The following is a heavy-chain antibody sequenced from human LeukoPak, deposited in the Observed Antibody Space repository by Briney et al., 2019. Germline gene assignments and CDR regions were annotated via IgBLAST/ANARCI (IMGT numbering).Heavy chain of an antibody. Sequence: ASVKVSCKASGYTFTRYYMHWVRQAPGQGLEWMGRINPNSGGTNYAQKFQGRVTMTRDTSISTAYMELSRLRSDDTAVYYCARLVNGFYFDYWGQGTLVTVSS. CDR2: INPNSGGT. J-gene: IGHJ4*02. V-gene: IGHV1-2*06. CDR3: ARLVNGFYFDY. CDR1: GYTFTRYY. D-gene: IGHD3-9*01.